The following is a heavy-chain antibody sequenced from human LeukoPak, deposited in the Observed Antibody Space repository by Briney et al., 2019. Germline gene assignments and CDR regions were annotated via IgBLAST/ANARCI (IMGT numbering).Heavy chain of an antibody. CDR1: GGTFSSYA. CDR3: ASGVFYDILTGPHYYYGMDV. D-gene: IGHD3-9*01. CDR2: IIPIFGTA. V-gene: IGHV1-69*06. Sequence: SVKVSCKASGGTFSSYAISWVRQPPGQGLEWMGGIIPIFGTANYAQKFQGRVTITADKSTSTAYMELSSLRSEDTAVYYCASGVFYDILTGPHYYYGMDVWGKGTTVTVSS. J-gene: IGHJ6*04.